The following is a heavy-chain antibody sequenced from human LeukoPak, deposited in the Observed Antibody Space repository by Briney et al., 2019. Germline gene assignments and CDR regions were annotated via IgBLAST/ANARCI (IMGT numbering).Heavy chain of an antibody. J-gene: IGHJ4*02. V-gene: IGHV3-30*04. CDR2: ISYDGSNK. CDR1: GFTFSSYA. CDR3: ARQNSSSFDY. D-gene: IGHD6-6*01. Sequence: GGSLRLSCAASGFTFSSYAMHWVRQAPGKGLEWVAVISYDGSNKYYADSVKGRFTISRDNSKNTLYLQMNSLRAEDTAVYYCARQNSSSFDYWGQGTLVTVSS.